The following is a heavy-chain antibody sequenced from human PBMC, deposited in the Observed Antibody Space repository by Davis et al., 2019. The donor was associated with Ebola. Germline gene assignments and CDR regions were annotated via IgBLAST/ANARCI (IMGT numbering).Heavy chain of an antibody. CDR2: ISSGGITI. CDR1: GFTFSDYY. J-gene: IGHJ4*02. CDR3: AKAYLYGADY. Sequence: GESLKISCAASGFTFSDYYMSWVRQAPGKGLDWVSYISSGGITIYYADSVKGRFTISRDNAKNSLFLQMNSLRAEDTAVYYCAKAYLYGADYWGQGTLVTVSS. D-gene: IGHD3-16*01. V-gene: IGHV3-11*01.